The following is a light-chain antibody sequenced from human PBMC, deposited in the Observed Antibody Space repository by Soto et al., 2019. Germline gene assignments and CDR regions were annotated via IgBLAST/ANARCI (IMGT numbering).Light chain of an antibody. CDR1: QGISSR. V-gene: IGKV1D-16*01. CDR3: QQYNSYSPWT. Sequence: DIQMTQSPSSLSASVGDRVTITCRASQGISSRLAWYQQKPEKAPKSLIYATSSLQSGVPSRFSGSGSGTEFTLTISSLQPDDFATYYCQQYNSYSPWTFGQGTKVDI. CDR2: ATS. J-gene: IGKJ1*01.